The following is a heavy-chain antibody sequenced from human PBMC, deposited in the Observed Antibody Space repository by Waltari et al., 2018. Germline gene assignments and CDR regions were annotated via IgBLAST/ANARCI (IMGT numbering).Heavy chain of an antibody. J-gene: IGHJ4*02. V-gene: IGHV3-74*01. D-gene: IGHD6-6*01. CDR1: GFNFGRYW. Sequence: EVQLVESGGGLVQPGGSLRLSCAASGFNFGRYWMHWVRQAPGKGLVWVSRINKDGSSTTYADSGKGRFTISRDNAKNTLDLQLNSLRAEDTAVYFCARRSTSSAPYFFDYWGQGTLVTVSS. CDR2: INKDGSST. CDR3: ARRSTSSAPYFFDY.